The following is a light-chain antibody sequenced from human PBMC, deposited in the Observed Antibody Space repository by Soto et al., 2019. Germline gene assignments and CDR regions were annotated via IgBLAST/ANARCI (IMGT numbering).Light chain of an antibody. Sequence: DIQMTQSPSSLSASVGDRVTITCRASQRINTYLNWYQQRPGKAPNLLIYAASSLQSGVPSRFSGSGSGPEFTLTITSLQPEDIGTYFCQQSYILPYSFGQGTKLEI. CDR2: AAS. J-gene: IGKJ2*03. V-gene: IGKV1-39*01. CDR1: QRINTY. CDR3: QQSYILPYS.